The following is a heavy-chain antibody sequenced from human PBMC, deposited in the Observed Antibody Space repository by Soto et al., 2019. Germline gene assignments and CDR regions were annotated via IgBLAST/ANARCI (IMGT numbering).Heavy chain of an antibody. J-gene: IGHJ3*01. CDR1: GFTFSSYG. D-gene: IGHD1-26*01. CDR3: ARDHYCGSYCLPYAFHF. CDR2: IWYDGSNK. Sequence: GGSLRLSCAASGFTFSSYGMHWGRQAPGKGLEWVAVIWYDGSNKYYADSVKGRFTISTDNSNNTLYLQMYSLRAEDTAVYYCARDHYCGSYCLPYAFHFPGQATIVTLS. V-gene: IGHV3-33*01.